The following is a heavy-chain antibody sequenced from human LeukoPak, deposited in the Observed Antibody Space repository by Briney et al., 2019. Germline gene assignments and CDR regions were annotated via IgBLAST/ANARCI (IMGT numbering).Heavy chain of an antibody. D-gene: IGHD3-16*02. J-gene: IGHJ4*02. CDR3: ARGPTNWGSYRQY. V-gene: IGHV3-7*03. CDR2: IKQDGSEK. Sequence: QSGGSLRLSCAASGFTFSSYWMSWVRQAPGKGLEWVANIKQDGSEKYYVDSVKGRFTISRDNAKNSLYLQMNSLRAEDTAVYYCARGPTNWGSYRQYWGQGTLVTVSS. CDR1: GFTFSSYW.